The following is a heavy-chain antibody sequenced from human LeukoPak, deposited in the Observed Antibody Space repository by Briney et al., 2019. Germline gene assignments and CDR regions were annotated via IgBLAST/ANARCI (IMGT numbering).Heavy chain of an antibody. CDR3: ARVTTVTTSFHFDY. CDR1: GHSIDSRGYY. Sequence: PSETLSLTCSVSGHSIDSRGYYWSWIRQRPGTGLEWIGYISYSESTYYNPSLRSRLTISLDTSENQFSLKLSSVTAADTAVYYCARVTTVTTSFHFDYWGQGTLVTVSS. CDR2: ISYSEST. D-gene: IGHD4-17*01. J-gene: IGHJ4*02. V-gene: IGHV4-30-4*08.